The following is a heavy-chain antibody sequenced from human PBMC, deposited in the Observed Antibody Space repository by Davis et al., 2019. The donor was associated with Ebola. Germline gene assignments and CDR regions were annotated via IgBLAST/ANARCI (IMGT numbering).Heavy chain of an antibody. CDR3: ATFRAALDS. CDR2: IYYSGSA. Sequence: MPSETLSLTCTGSGGSISSGDYYWTWVCQYTGRGLAWIGYIYYSGSAYYNPSLKSRVSMSMDTSKNQFSLELTSVTAADTAVYYCATFRAALDSWGQGTLVTVSS. D-gene: IGHD2-15*01. CDR1: GGSISSGDYY. J-gene: IGHJ4*02. V-gene: IGHV4-31*03.